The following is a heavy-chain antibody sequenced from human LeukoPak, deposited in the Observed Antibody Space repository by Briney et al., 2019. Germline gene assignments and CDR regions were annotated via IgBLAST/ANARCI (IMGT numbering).Heavy chain of an antibody. J-gene: IGHJ3*02. D-gene: IGHD3-22*01. CDR2: ISASNGDK. CDR3: ARASASPTNSNSYYFETTKKNAFDI. CDR1: GYTFNNYG. V-gene: IGHV1-18*01. Sequence: ASVKVSCKPSGYTFNNYGITWVRQATGQALEWMGWISASNGDKNYAQTLQGRVTMTTDTSTKTAYMELRSLSSEDTAVYYCARASASPTNSNSYYFETTKKNAFDIWGQGTMVTVSS.